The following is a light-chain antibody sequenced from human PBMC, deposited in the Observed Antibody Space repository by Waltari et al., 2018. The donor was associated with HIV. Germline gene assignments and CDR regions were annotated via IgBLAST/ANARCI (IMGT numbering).Light chain of an antibody. J-gene: IGLJ3*02. CDR1: SSAVGGFDY. CDR3: SSYADTNNVL. CDR2: AVN. Sequence: SALTQPPSASGSPGQSATLPCPGTSSAVGGFDYVSWYQQHPAKAPKLLIYAVNRRPSGVPDRFSGSKSGNTASLTVSGLQTEDEADYYCSSYADTNNVLFGGGTKLTVL. V-gene: IGLV2-8*01.